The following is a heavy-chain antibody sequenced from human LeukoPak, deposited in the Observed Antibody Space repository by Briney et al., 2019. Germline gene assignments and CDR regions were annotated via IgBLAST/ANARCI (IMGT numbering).Heavy chain of an antibody. D-gene: IGHD6-19*01. CDR2: IYYSGST. J-gene: IGHJ4*02. CDR1: GGSISSSSYY. CDR3: ARTGWLAFDY. Sequence: KSSETLSLTCTVSGGSISSSSYYWGWIRQPPGKGLEWIGSIYYSGSTYYNPSLQNRVTISVDTSKNQFSLKLSSVTAADTALYYCARTGWLAFDYWGQGTLVTVSS. V-gene: IGHV4-39*01.